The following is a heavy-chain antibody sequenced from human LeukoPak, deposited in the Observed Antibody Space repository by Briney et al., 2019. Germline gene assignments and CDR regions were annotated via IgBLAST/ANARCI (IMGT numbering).Heavy chain of an antibody. CDR1: GLTFSSYW. J-gene: IGHJ6*03. Sequence: GGSLRLSCAASGLTFSSYWMSWVRQAPGKGPEWVPNMNQDGSEKGYVESVKGRFTISRDNAKNSLYLQMNSLRAEDTAVYYCARMAKYDFWKNYYMDVWGKGTTVTVSS. CDR2: MNQDGSEK. D-gene: IGHD3-3*01. CDR3: ARMAKYDFWKNYYMDV. V-gene: IGHV3-7*01.